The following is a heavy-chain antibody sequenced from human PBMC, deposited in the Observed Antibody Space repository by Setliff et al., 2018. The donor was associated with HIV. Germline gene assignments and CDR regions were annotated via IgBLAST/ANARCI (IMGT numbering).Heavy chain of an antibody. CDR3: ARVIIVSGSYYFDY. J-gene: IGHJ4*02. D-gene: IGHD1-26*01. CDR2: IDTPGIT. V-gene: IGHV4-61*02. Sequence: SETLSLTCSVSGYSISRGGYYWSWIRQPAGKGLEWIGRIDTPGITNYNPSLKSRVTISFDTSKEQFSLKLTSVTAADTAVYYCARVIIVSGSYYFDYWGQGTLVTSPQ. CDR1: GYSISRGGYY.